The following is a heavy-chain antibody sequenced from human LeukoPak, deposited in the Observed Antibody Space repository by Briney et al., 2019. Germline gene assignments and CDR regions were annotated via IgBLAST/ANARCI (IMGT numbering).Heavy chain of an antibody. CDR3: ARHDFYDSSGYPAWFDP. D-gene: IGHD3-22*01. V-gene: IGHV4-34*01. J-gene: IGHJ5*02. Sequence: SETLSLTCAVYGGSFSGYYWSWIRQPPGKGLEWIGEINHSGSTNYNPSLKSRVTISVDTSKNQFSLKLSSATAADTAVYYCARHDFYDSSGYPAWFDPWGQGTLVTVSS. CDR2: INHSGST. CDR1: GGSFSGYY.